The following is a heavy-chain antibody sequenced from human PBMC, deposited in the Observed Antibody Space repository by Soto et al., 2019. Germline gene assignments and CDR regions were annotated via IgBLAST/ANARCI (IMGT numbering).Heavy chain of an antibody. V-gene: IGHV3-33*01. Sequence: QVQLVESGGGVVQPGRSLRLSCAASGFTFSNYGMHWVRQAPGKGLEWVAGIWYDGSNKDYADSVKGRFTISRDNSKNTLYLQMNSLRGEDTAVYYCATEYDPWGQGTLVTASS. CDR2: IWYDGSNK. D-gene: IGHD6-6*01. J-gene: IGHJ5*02. CDR1: GFTFSNYG. CDR3: ATEYDP.